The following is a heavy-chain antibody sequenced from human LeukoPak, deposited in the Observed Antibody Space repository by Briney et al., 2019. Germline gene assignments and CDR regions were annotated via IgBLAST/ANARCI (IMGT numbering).Heavy chain of an antibody. CDR1: GYTFTSYY. J-gene: IGHJ5*02. CDR3: ARDNNDYVWGSYRYGFDP. V-gene: IGHV1-46*01. D-gene: IGHD3-16*02. CDR2: INPSGGST. Sequence: VASVKVSCKASGYTFTSYYMHWVRQAPGQGLEWMGIINPSGGSTSYAQKFQGRVTITADESTSTAYMELSSLRSEDTAVYYCARDNNDYVWGSYRYGFDPWGQGTLVTVSS.